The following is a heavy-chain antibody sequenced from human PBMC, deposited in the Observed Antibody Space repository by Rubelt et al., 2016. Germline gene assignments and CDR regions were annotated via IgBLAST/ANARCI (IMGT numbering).Heavy chain of an antibody. J-gene: IGHJ4*02. Sequence: GGSLRLSCAASGFTFSSYGMHWVRQAPGKGLEWVAFIRYDGSNKYYADSVKGRFTISRDNSKNTLYLQMNSLRAEDTAVYYCAKDHKQWLAKTFDYWGQGTLVTVSS. CDR3: AKDHKQWLAKTFDY. V-gene: IGHV3-30*02. CDR1: GFTFSSYG. CDR2: IRYDGSNK. D-gene: IGHD6-19*01.